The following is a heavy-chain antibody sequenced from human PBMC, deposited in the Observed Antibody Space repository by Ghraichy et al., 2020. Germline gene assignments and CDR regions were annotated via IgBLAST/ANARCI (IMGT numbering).Heavy chain of an antibody. D-gene: IGHD6-19*01. CDR2: ISGSGGST. J-gene: IGHJ3*02. CDR3: AKDSSGWYKSRNAFDI. V-gene: IGHV3-23*01. Sequence: GGSLRLSCAASGFTFSSYAMSWVRQAPGKGLEWVSAISGSGGSTYYADSVKGRFTISRDNSKNTLYLQMNSLRAEDTAVYYCAKDSSGWYKSRNAFDIWGQGTMVTVSS. CDR1: GFTFSSYA.